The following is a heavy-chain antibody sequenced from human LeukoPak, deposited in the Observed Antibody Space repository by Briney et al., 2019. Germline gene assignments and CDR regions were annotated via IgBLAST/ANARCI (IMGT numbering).Heavy chain of an antibody. CDR3: ARELSGTTSYYFDY. CDR1: GFTFSSYE. D-gene: IGHD1-7*01. V-gene: IGHV3-48*03. J-gene: IGHJ4*02. CDR2: IGTSGNTR. Sequence: GGSLTLSCAASGFTFSSYEMNWVRQAPGKGLEWVSYIGTSGNTRYYADSVKGRFTISRDNAKNSLYLQMNSLRVEDTAVYYCARELSGTTSYYFDYWGQGTLVTVSS.